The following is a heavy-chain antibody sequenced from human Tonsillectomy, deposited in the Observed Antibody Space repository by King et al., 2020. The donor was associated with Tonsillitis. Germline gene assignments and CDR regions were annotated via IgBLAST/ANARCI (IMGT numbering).Heavy chain of an antibody. Sequence: VQLVESGGGLVKPGGSLRLSCAASGFTFSSYSMNWVRQAPGKGLEWVSSISSSSSYIYYADSVKGRFTIFRDNAKNSLYLQMNSLRAEDTAVYYCASGAEYSGYDIWGQGTLVTVSS. CDR3: ASGAEYSGYDI. CDR1: GFTFSSYS. J-gene: IGHJ4*02. V-gene: IGHV3-21*01. D-gene: IGHD5-12*01. CDR2: ISSSSSYI.